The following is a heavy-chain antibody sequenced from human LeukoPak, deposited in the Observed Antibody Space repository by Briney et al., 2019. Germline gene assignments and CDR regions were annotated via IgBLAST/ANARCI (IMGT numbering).Heavy chain of an antibody. CDR2: ISSINTYI. Sequence: GGSLRLSCAASGFTVSTNYMSWVRQAPGKGLEWVSSISSINTYIYYADSVKGRFTISRENAKNSLYLQMNSLRAEDTALYYCARAGPYEDWGQGTLVTVSS. D-gene: IGHD3-3*01. J-gene: IGHJ4*02. CDR3: ARAGPYED. V-gene: IGHV3-21*01. CDR1: GFTVSTNY.